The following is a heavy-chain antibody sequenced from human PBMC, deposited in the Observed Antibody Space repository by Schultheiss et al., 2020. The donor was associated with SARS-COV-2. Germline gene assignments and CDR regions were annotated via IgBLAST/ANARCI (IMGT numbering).Heavy chain of an antibody. Sequence: GESLKISCAASGFTFSSYAMHWVRQAPGKGLEWVSGISWNSGSIGYADSVKGRFTIFRDNSKNTLYLQMNSLRAEDTAVYYCARDLAVTGTGLGYWGQGTLVTVSS. D-gene: IGHD6-19*01. V-gene: IGHV3-NL1*01. J-gene: IGHJ4*02. CDR2: ISWNSGSI. CDR1: GFTFSSYA. CDR3: ARDLAVTGTGLGY.